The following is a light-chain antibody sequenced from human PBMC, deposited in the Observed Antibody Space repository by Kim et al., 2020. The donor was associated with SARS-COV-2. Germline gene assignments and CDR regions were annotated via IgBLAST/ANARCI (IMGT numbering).Light chain of an antibody. CDR1: QGVTTIS. CDR3: LQYGSSVQT. Sequence: SPEEGATLSCRASQGVTTISLAWYQQRPGQAPRLLIYGASNRAPGIPERVSGSGSGTDFTLTISRLEPEDFAVYYCLQYGSSVQTFGQGTKVDIK. CDR2: GAS. J-gene: IGKJ1*01. V-gene: IGKV3-20*01.